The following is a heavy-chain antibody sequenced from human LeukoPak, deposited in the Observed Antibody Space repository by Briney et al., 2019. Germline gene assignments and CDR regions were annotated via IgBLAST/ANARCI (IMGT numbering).Heavy chain of an antibody. Sequence: GGSLRLSCAASGFTFSTYWMYWVRQAPGKGLMWVSKISPDGSGTTYADSVKGRFTISRDNAKNTLYLQMSSLRDEDTAVYYCAELGITMIGGVWGKGTTVTISS. CDR1: GFTFSTYW. CDR2: ISPDGSGT. D-gene: IGHD3-10*02. CDR3: AELGITMIGGV. V-gene: IGHV3-74*01. J-gene: IGHJ6*04.